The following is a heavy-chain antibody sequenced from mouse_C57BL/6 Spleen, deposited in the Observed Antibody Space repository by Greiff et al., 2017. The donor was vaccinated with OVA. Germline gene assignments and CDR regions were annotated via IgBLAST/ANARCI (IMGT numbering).Heavy chain of an antibody. CDR2: INPNNGGT. V-gene: IGHV1-26*01. Sequence: EVQLQQSGPELVKPGASVKISCKASGYTFTDYYMNWVKQSHGKSLEWIGDINPNNGGTSYNQKFKGKATLTVDKSSSTAYMELRSLTSEDSAVYYSARGGGDYWGQGTTLTVSS. J-gene: IGHJ2*01. CDR1: GYTFTDYY. CDR3: ARGGGDY.